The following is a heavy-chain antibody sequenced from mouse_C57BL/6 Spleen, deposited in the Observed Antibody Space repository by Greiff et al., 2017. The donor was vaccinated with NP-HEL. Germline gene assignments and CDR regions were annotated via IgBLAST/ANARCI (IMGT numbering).Heavy chain of an antibody. J-gene: IGHJ2*01. CDR1: GYTFTSYW. Sequence: QVQLQQPGAELVKPGASVKLSCKASGYTFTSYWMQWVKQRPGQGLEWIGEIDPSDSYTTYNQKFKGKATLTVDTSSSTAYMQLSSLTSEDSAVYYWARRELVLRYTDYWGQGTTLTVSS. CDR3: ARRELVLRYTDY. CDR2: IDPSDSYT. V-gene: IGHV1-50*01. D-gene: IGHD1-1*01.